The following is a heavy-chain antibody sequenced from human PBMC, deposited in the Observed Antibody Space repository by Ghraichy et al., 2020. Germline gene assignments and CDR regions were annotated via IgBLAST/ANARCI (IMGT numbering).Heavy chain of an antibody. Sequence: LNISCSVSGGSISSSNYYWGWIRQPPGKGPEWIGSIHHSGSTYHNPSLESRVTISVDKSKNQFSLKLSSVTAADTAVYFCAGSFAVIRYFDLWGRGTLVTVSS. V-gene: IGHV4-39*01. CDR1: GGSISSSNYY. D-gene: IGHD4-23*01. CDR3: AGSFAVIRYFDL. J-gene: IGHJ2*01. CDR2: IHHSGST.